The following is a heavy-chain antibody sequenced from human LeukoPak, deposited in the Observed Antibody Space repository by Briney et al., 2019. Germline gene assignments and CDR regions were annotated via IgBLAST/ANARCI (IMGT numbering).Heavy chain of an antibody. V-gene: IGHV1-69*13. D-gene: IGHD2-2*01. J-gene: IGHJ6*03. CDR3: AISEYQLLYYYYYMDV. CDR2: IIPIFGTA. CDR1: GGTFSSYA. Sequence: SVKVSCKASGGTFSSYAISWVRQAPGQGLEWMGGIIPIFGTANYAQKFQGRVTITADESTSTAYMELSSLRSEDTSVYYCAISEYQLLYYYYYMDVWGKGTTVTVSS.